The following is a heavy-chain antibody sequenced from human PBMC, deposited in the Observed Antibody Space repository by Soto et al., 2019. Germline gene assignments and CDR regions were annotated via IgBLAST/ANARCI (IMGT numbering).Heavy chain of an antibody. CDR1: GFTFSSYA. CDR3: VKSRYCSSTSCWAFDY. V-gene: IGHV3-64D*06. CDR2: ISSNGGST. J-gene: IGHJ4*02. D-gene: IGHD2-2*01. Sequence: GGSLRLSCSASGFTFSSYAMHWVRQAPGKGLEYVSAISSNGGSTYYADSVKGRFTISRDNSKNTLYLQMSSLRAEDTAVYYCVKSRYCSSTSCWAFDYWGQGTLVTVSS.